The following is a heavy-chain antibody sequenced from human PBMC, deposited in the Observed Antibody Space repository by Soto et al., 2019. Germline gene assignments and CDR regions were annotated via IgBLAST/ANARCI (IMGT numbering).Heavy chain of an antibody. D-gene: IGHD4-17*01. J-gene: IGHJ3*02. CDR1: GFTFTSSA. Sequence: SVKVSCKASGFTFTSSAMQWVRQARGQRLEWIGWIVVGSGNTNYAQKFQERVTITRDMSTSTAYMELSSLRSEDTAVYYCAVLPIDYDYGDPGAFDIWGQGTMVTVSS. CDR3: AVLPIDYDYGDPGAFDI. CDR2: IVVGSGNT. V-gene: IGHV1-58*02.